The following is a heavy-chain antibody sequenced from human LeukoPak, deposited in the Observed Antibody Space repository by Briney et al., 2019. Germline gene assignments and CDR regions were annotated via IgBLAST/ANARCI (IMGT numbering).Heavy chain of an antibody. CDR3: ARPPTTVTEGNHFDY. J-gene: IGHJ4*02. Sequence: ASVKVSCKASRYTFTGYYMHWVRQAPGQGLEWMGWINPNSGGTNYAQKFQGRVTMTRDTSISTAYMELSRLRSDDTAVYYCARPPTTVTEGNHFDYWGQGTLVTVSS. V-gene: IGHV1-2*02. D-gene: IGHD4-11*01. CDR1: RYTFTGYY. CDR2: INPNSGGT.